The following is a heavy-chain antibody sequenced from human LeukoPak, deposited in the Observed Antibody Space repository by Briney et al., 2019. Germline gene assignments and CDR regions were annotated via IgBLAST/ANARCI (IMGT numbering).Heavy chain of an antibody. Sequence: GGPLRLSCTASGFTFGDYAMSWVRQAPGKGLEWVGFIRSKAYGGTTEYAASVKGRFTISRDDSKSIAYLQMNSLKTEDTAVYYCTRAEGYCSSTSCYLFSYYFDYWGQGTLVTVSS. CDR3: TRAEGYCSSTSCYLFSYYFDY. CDR2: IRSKAYGGTT. D-gene: IGHD2-2*01. CDR1: GFTFGDYA. J-gene: IGHJ4*02. V-gene: IGHV3-49*04.